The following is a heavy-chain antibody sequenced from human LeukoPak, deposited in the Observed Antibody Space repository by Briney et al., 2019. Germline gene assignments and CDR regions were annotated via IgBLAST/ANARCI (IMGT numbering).Heavy chain of an antibody. CDR2: ISAYNGNT. J-gene: IGHJ4*02. D-gene: IGHD6-19*01. V-gene: IGHV1-18*01. Sequence: ASVKVSCKASGYTFTSYGISWVRQAPGQGLECMGSISAYNGNTNYAQKLHGRVTMTTDTSTSTAYMELRSLRSDDTAVYYCARLTKYSSGGDYWGQGTLVTVSS. CDR3: ARLTKYSSGGDY. CDR1: GYTFTSYG.